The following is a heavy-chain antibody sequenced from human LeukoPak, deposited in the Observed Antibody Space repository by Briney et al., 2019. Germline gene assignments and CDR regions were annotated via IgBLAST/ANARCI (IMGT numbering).Heavy chain of an antibody. CDR2: VDPEDGET. Sequence: ASVKISCKVSGYTFTDYYMHWVQQAPGKGLEWMGLVDPEDGETIYAEKFQGRVTITADTSTDTAYMELSSLRSEDTAVYHCATVGRWGSRVDSWGQGTLVTVSS. CDR3: ATVGRWGSRVDS. D-gene: IGHD7-27*01. J-gene: IGHJ4*02. CDR1: GYTFTDYY. V-gene: IGHV1-69-2*01.